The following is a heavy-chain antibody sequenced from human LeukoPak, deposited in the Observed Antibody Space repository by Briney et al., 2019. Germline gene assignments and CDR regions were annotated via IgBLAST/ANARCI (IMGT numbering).Heavy chain of an antibody. CDR3: AKDNGPMVRRVIIGTEYFQH. CDR1: GFTFSSYG. Sequence: PGRSLRLSCAASGFTFSSYGMHWVRQAPGKGLEWVAVISYDGSNKYYADSVKGRFTISRDNSKNTLYLQMNSLRAEDTAVYYCAKDNGPMVRRVIIGTEYFQHWGQGTLVTVSS. D-gene: IGHD3-10*01. V-gene: IGHV3-30*18. J-gene: IGHJ1*01. CDR2: ISYDGSNK.